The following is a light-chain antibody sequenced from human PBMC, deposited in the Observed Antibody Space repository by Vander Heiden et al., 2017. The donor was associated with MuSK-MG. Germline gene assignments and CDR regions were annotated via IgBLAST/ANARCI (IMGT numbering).Light chain of an antibody. CDR3: QQYVSLPFT. Sequence: EIGLTRAPGTLSVSPGERASLSCRASQSVTSSYLGWHQQTPGQAPSLLVYDASSRATVLPDRCSGRGSATDFTLTSSILDPEDFAVYYWQQYVSLPFTFGHGTKVEIK. CDR1: QSVTSSY. V-gene: IGKV3-20*01. J-gene: IGKJ3*01. CDR2: DAS.